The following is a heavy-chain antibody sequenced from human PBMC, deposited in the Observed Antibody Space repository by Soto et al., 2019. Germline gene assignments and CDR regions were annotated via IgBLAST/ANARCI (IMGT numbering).Heavy chain of an antibody. Sequence: SETLSLTCAVSGGSISSGGYSWGWIRQPPGKGLEWIGYIYHSGSTYYNPSLKSRVTISVDRSKNQFSLKLSSVTAADTAVYYCARQGFGQLHGLVDVWGPGTTVTVSS. J-gene: IGHJ6*02. CDR1: GGSISSGGYS. CDR2: IYHSGST. CDR3: ARQGFGQLHGLVDV. V-gene: IGHV4-30-2*01. D-gene: IGHD3-10*01.